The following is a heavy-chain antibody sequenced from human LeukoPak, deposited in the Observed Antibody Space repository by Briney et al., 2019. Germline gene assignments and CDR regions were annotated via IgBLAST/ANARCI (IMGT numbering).Heavy chain of an antibody. Sequence: GGSLRLSCGASGFTFRSYSMSWVRQAPGKGLEWISYISTGGSTMYYADSVKGRFTIARDDAQNSLSLQMNSLRADDTAVYYCIKEAGYCSGGGCYPWFDSWGQGTLVTVSS. CDR1: GFTFRSYS. CDR2: ISTGGSTM. V-gene: IGHV3-48*01. J-gene: IGHJ5*01. D-gene: IGHD2-15*01. CDR3: IKEAGYCSGGGCYPWFDS.